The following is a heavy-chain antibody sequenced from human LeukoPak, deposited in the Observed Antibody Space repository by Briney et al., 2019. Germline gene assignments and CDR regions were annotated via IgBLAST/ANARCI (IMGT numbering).Heavy chain of an antibody. CDR3: ARESPLGYCSSTSCYMPGDFDI. V-gene: IGHV4-59*01. Sequence: SETLSLTCTVSGGSISSYYWSWIRQPPGKGLEWIGYIYYSGSTNYNPSLKSRVTISVDTAKNQFSLKLSSVTAADTAVYYCARESPLGYCSSTSCYMPGDFDIWGQGAMVTVSS. CDR2: IYYSGST. D-gene: IGHD2-2*02. CDR1: GGSISSYY. J-gene: IGHJ3*02.